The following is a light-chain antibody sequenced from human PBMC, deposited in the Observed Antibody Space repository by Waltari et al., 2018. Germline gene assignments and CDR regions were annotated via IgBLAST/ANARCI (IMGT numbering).Light chain of an antibody. J-gene: IGKJ5*01. Sequence: EIVLTQSPATLSLSPGARATLSCRASQSISTNLGWYAQKPGQAPRLLIYDASNRATGIPARFSGSGSGTDFTLTITRLEPEDFAVYYCQQRSNWPFTFGQGTRLEIE. CDR3: QQRSNWPFT. V-gene: IGKV3-11*01. CDR1: QSISTN. CDR2: DAS.